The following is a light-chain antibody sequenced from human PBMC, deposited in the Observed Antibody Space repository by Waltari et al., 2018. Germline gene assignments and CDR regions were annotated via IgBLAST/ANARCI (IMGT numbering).Light chain of an antibody. J-gene: IGKJ2*01. CDR3: LQYHIWPRT. V-gene: IGKV3-15*01. Sequence: EIVMTQSPVTLSASPGESATLSCRASQSVGSDFGWYQQKPGQPPSLLIYGVSTRASGVPVRFSGSGSGADFTLTISSLQSEDFEIYYCLQYHIWPRTFGQGTKLEIK. CDR2: GVS. CDR1: QSVGSD.